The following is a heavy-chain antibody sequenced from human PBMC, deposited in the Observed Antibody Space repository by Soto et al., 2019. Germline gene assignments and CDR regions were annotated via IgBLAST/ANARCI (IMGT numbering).Heavy chain of an antibody. V-gene: IGHV3-23*01. Sequence: GGSLRLSCAASGFTFSNYAMNWVRQAPGKGLDWVSTTTGSGGTTYYADSVKGRFTISRDNSKNTLYLQMNSLRAEDTAVYYCAEEFCSGVSCRTYSYYGMDGWGQGTTVNVSS. CDR1: GFTFSNYA. J-gene: IGHJ6*02. CDR2: TTGSGGTT. CDR3: AEEFCSGVSCRTYSYYGMDG. D-gene: IGHD2-15*01.